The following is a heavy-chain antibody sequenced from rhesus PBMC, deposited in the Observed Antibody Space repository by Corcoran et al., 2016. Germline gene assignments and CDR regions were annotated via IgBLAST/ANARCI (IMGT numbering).Heavy chain of an antibody. CDR1: GGLINNRY. D-gene: IGHD4-35*01. Sequence: QLQLQESGPGLVKPSETLSLSCAVAGGLINNRYWSWIRRAPGEGLEWIGYIYGSGSSTKYNPSLGRRVTLSVDTSKNQLSLRLSSVTAADTALYYCAKEEDYGNRGHRFDVWGPGVLITVSS. V-gene: IGHV4-169*01. CDR2: IYGSGSST. CDR3: AKEEDYGNRGHRFDV. J-gene: IGHJ5-1*01.